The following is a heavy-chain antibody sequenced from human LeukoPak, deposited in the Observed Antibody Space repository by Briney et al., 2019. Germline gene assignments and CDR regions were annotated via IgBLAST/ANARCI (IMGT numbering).Heavy chain of an antibody. D-gene: IGHD6-13*01. V-gene: IGHV3-11*06. J-gene: IGHJ5*02. CDR2: LSSTSSYA. Sequence: PWGSLRLSCAATGFRISDYYMSWIRQAPGKGLEWVSYLSSTSSYANYADSVKGRLTISRDNAKNSLYLEMNSLRAEDTAVYYCARDRGIAAAGTTNWLDPWGQGTLVTVCS. CDR3: ARDRGIAAAGTTNWLDP. CDR1: GFRISDYY.